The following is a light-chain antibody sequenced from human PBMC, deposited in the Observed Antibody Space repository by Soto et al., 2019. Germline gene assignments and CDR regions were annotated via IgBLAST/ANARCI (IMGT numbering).Light chain of an antibody. J-gene: IGLJ1*01. CDR1: STDFVSYNR. Sequence: QSFLTQPPSVSGSPGRSVPISCTGTSTDFVSYNRVSWYQQPPGTAPKLIIYEASNRPSGIPDRFSGSKSGTSATLGITGIQTGDEADYYCGTWDNSLSAGVFGDGTKVTVL. CDR2: EAS. CDR3: GTWDNSLSAGV. V-gene: IGLV2-18*02.